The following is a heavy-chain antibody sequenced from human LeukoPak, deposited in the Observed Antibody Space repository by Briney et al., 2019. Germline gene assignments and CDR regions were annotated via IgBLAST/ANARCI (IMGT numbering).Heavy chain of an antibody. CDR2: FYTSGTT. V-gene: IGHV4-4*07. CDR1: GGSMNTYY. Sequence: SETLSLTCTVTGGSMNTYYWSWIRQPPGKGLEWIGRFYTSGTTTYNPSLKSRVTMSFDTSKNQFSVRLTSVTAADTAVYYCARIYTGNYLDYWGQGTLLTVSS. J-gene: IGHJ4*02. CDR3: ARIYTGNYLDY. D-gene: IGHD1-1*01.